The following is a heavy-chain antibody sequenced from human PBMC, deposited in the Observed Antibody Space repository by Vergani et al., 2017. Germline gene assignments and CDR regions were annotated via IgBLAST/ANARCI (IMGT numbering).Heavy chain of an antibody. Sequence: QVQLVESGGVLVKPGGSLRLSCAASEFTFRDFYMSWVRQAPGKGLEWVAHISESGTSIYYADSVRGRFTVSRDNAKKSLYLHMSRLRVEDTAVYYCARGNWNDGFNSYYFMDVWGKGTTVTVSS. D-gene: IGHD1-1*01. V-gene: IGHV3-11*01. CDR3: ARGNWNDGFNSYYFMDV. CDR2: ISESGTSI. J-gene: IGHJ6*04. CDR1: EFTFRDFY.